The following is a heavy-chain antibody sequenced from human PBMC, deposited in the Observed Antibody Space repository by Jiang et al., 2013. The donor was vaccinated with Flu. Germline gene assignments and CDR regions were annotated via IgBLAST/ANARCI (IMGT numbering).Heavy chain of an antibody. CDR3: APYRGGGWNWFDP. Sequence: GPGLVKPSQTLSLTCTVSGGSISSGDYYWSWIRQPPGKGLEWIGYIYYSGSTYYNPSLKSRVTISVDTSKNQFSLKLSSVTAADTAVYYCAPYRGGGWNWFDPWGQGTLVTVSS. J-gene: IGHJ5*02. CDR1: GGSISSGDYY. V-gene: IGHV4-30-4*08. D-gene: IGHD2-15*01. CDR2: IYYSGST.